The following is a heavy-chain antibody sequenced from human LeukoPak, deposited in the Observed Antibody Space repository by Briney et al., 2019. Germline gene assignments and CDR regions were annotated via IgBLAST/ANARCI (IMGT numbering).Heavy chain of an antibody. CDR2: ITGDGNTI. Sequence: GGSLRLSCAASGFTFDDYAMHWVRQAPGKSLEWVSLITGDGNTIYYVDSVKGRFTISRDNSKNSLYLQMNSLRTEDTALYYCARPDGRSGLLDYWYQGKLGNVSS. D-gene: IGHD6-25*01. V-gene: IGHV3-43*02. J-gene: IGHJ4*02. CDR1: GFTFDDYA. CDR3: ARPDGRSGLLDY.